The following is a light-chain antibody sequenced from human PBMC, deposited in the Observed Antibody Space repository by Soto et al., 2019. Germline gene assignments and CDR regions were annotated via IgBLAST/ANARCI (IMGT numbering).Light chain of an antibody. Sequence: EIVTTQSPASLSVTPGERLTLSCRASQSVNRQVLWYQHRPGQAPRLLIYDTSARAAGIPARFSGSGSATEFTLTISSLQPEDFATYYCQQSYSKRTFGQGTKVDIK. CDR1: QSVNRQ. CDR3: QQSYSKRT. CDR2: DTS. V-gene: IGKV3-15*01. J-gene: IGKJ1*01.